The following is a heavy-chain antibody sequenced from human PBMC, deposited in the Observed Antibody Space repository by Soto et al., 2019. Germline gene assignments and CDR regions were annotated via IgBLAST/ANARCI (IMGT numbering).Heavy chain of an antibody. V-gene: IGHV3-23*01. J-gene: IGHJ5*02. CDR1: GFTFTRNA. Sequence: EVQLLESGGGWVQPGGSLRLSCVASGFTFTRNALNWVRQAPGKGLEWVSSITGSAASTYYADSVMGRFTISRDNSKNTLYLQMDSLTTDDTAIYYCARDQAYSGSYAFDAWGQGTLVTVSS. CDR2: ITGSAAST. D-gene: IGHD1-26*01. CDR3: ARDQAYSGSYAFDA.